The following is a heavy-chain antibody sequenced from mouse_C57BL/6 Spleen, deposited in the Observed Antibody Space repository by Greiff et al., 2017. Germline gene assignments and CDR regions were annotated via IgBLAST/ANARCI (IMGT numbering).Heavy chain of an antibody. CDR1: GFSFNTYA. V-gene: IGHV10-1*01. J-gene: IGHJ3*01. Sequence: EVQLQESGGGLVQPKGSLKLSCAASGFSFNTYAMNWVRQAPGKGLEWVARIRSKSNNYATYYADSVKDRFTISRDDSESMLYLQMNNLKTEDTAMYYCVRGENYSNLFAYWGQGTLVTVSA. D-gene: IGHD2-5*01. CDR3: VRGENYSNLFAY. CDR2: IRSKSNNYAT.